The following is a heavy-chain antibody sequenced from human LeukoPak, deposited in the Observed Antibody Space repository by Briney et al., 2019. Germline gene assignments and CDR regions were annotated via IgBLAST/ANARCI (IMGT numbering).Heavy chain of an antibody. J-gene: IGHJ6*03. D-gene: IGHD3-10*01. CDR1: VHIFSQYG. V-gene: IGHV3-30*02. CDR3: AKRTSTGSTDLYYSYMDV. CDR2: LCHEARDR. Sequence: RLLHALCVHIFSQYGMQGAPHASAKGRVDVVYLCHEARDRYYGDSVKGRFTISRDISKNTLYLQMNSLRVEDTAVYYCAKRTSTGSTDLYYSYMDVWGKGTTVTVSS.